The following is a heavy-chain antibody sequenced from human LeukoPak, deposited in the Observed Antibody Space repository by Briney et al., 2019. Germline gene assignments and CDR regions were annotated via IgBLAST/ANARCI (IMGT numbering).Heavy chain of an antibody. CDR3: ARGGDGITMVRGVIPY. Sequence: SETLSLTCTVSGGSISSSNWWSWVRQPPGQGLEWIGEIYHSGSTNYNPSLKSRVTISVDKSKNQFSLKLSSVTAADTAVYYCARGGDGITMVRGVIPYWGQGTLVTVSS. D-gene: IGHD3-10*01. J-gene: IGHJ4*02. CDR2: IYHSGST. CDR1: GGSISSSNW. V-gene: IGHV4-4*02.